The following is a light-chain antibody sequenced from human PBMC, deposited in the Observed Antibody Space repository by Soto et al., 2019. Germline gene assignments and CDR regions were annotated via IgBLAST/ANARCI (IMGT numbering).Light chain of an antibody. Sequence: EIVITQSPDTLSVSPGERATLSCRASQSVSSNLAWYQQKPGQAPRLLIYGASTRATGIPARFSGSGSGTEFTLTISSLQSEDSAVYYCQQYNNWPPTFGQGTKVDIK. CDR1: QSVSSN. CDR3: QQYNNWPPT. CDR2: GAS. V-gene: IGKV3-15*01. J-gene: IGKJ1*01.